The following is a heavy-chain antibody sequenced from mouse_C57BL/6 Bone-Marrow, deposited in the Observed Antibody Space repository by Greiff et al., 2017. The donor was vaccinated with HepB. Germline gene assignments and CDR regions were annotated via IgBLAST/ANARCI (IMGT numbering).Heavy chain of an antibody. V-gene: IGHV5-4*01. CDR1: GFTFSSYA. J-gene: IGHJ3*01. CDR3: ARDIYFFAY. D-gene: IGHD2-1*01. CDR2: ISDGGSYT. Sequence: EVKLQESGGGLVKPGGSLKLSCAASGFTFSSYAMSWVRQTPEKRLEWVATISDGGSYTYYPDNVKGRFTISRDNAKNNLYLQMSHLKSEDTAMYYCARDIYFFAYWGQGTLVTVSA.